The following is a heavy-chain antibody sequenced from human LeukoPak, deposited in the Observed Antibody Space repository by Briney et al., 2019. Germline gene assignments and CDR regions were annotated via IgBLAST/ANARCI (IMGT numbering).Heavy chain of an antibody. D-gene: IGHD3-16*01. CDR2: ISDSGDTT. J-gene: IGHJ3*02. CDR3: ASSPDSLGNFDI. Sequence: PGGSLRLSCAASGFAFSSQAMGWVRQAPGKGLEWVSVISDSGDTTYYADSVRGRFTISRDNAKKTLYLQMNSLRAEDTAVYYCASSPDSLGNFDIWGQGTMVTVSS. V-gene: IGHV3-23*01. CDR1: GFAFSSQA.